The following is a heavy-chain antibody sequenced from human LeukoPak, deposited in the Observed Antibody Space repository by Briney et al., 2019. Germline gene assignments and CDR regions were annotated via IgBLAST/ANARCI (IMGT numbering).Heavy chain of an antibody. J-gene: IGHJ4*02. D-gene: IGHD6-19*01. V-gene: IGHV3-30*02. CDR2: IHSDGINK. CDR3: AYSSLST. CDR1: GFTISSYG. Sequence: GGSLRLSCAASGFTISSYGMHWVRQAPGKGLEGVAFIHSDGINKYYPDSVKGRFTISRDNSKNTLYLQMNSLRAEDTAVYYCAYSSLSTWGQGTLVTGSS.